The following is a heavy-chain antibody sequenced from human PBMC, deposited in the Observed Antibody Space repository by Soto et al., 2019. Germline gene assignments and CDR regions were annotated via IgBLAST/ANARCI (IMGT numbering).Heavy chain of an antibody. CDR1: GYTFTSYA. Sequence: ASVKVSCKASGYTFTSYAMHWVRQAPGQRLEWMGWINAGNGNTKYSQKFQGRVTITRDTSASTAYMELSSLRSEDTAVYYCARGSSSSEYYYYYGMDVWGQGTTVTVSS. CDR2: INAGNGNT. D-gene: IGHD6-6*01. CDR3: ARGSSSSEYYYYYGMDV. V-gene: IGHV1-3*01. J-gene: IGHJ6*02.